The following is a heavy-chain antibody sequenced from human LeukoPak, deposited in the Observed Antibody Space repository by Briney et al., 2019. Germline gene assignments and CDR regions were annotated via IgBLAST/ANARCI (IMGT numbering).Heavy chain of an antibody. CDR3: ARGRGFMVRGSRRGYDDYYYYMDV. CDR1: GGSISNYY. V-gene: IGHV4-4*07. J-gene: IGHJ6*03. CDR2: IYSSGST. Sequence: SETLSLTCTVSGGSISNYYLSWIRQPAGKGLEWIGRIYSSGSTNYNPSLKSRVTISVDTSKNQFSLKLSSVTAADTAVYYCARGRGFMVRGSRRGYDDYYYYMDVWGKGTTVTISS. D-gene: IGHD3-10*01.